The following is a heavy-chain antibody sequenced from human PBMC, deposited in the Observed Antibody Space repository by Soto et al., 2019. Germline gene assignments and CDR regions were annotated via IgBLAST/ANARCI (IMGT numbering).Heavy chain of an antibody. D-gene: IGHD3-3*01. CDR1: GGSISSYY. Sequence: SETLSLTCSVSGGSISSYYWSWIRQPAGKGLEWIGRIYTSGSTNYNPSLKSRVTMPVDTSKNQFSLKLSSVTAADTAVYYCARDAPPVTYYDFWSGFPPQYGMDVWGQGTTVTVSS. V-gene: IGHV4-4*07. J-gene: IGHJ6*02. CDR3: ARDAPPVTYYDFWSGFPPQYGMDV. CDR2: IYTSGST.